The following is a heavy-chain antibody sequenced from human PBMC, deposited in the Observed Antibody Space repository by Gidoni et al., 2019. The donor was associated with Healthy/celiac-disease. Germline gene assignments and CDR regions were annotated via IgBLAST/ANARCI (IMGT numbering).Heavy chain of an antibody. J-gene: IGHJ6*02. CDR3: ARDRQLRPSYGGYYYGMDV. CDR2: ISSSGSTI. V-gene: IGHV3-48*03. Sequence: EVQLVESGGGLVQPGGSLRLSCSASGFTFSRYEMNWVRQAPGKGLEWVSYISSSGSTIYYADSVKGRFTISRDNAKNSLYLQMNSLRAEDTAVYYCARDRQLRPSYGGYYYGMDVWGQGTTVTVSS. D-gene: IGHD1-26*01. CDR1: GFTFSRYE.